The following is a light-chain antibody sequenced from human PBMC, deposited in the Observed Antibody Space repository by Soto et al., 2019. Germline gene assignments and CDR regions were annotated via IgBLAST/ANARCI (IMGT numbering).Light chain of an antibody. J-gene: IGKJ4*01. V-gene: IGKV3-11*01. Sequence: EIVLTQSPGTLSLSPGERATLSCRASERLSSVYLAWYQQRPGQPPRLLIYGASNRATGIPDRFSGSGSGTDFTLTISSLEPEDFAVYYCQQHANWPLTFGGGTKVDIK. CDR1: ERLSSVY. CDR3: QQHANWPLT. CDR2: GAS.